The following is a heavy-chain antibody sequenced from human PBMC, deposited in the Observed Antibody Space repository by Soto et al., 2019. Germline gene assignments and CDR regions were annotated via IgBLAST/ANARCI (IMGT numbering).Heavy chain of an antibody. V-gene: IGHV3-9*01. J-gene: IGHJ1*01. D-gene: IGHD6-13*01. Sequence: EVQLVESGGGLVQPGRSLRLSCAASGFTFDDYAMHWVRQVPGKGLEWVSGINWNSGSIGYGDSVKGRFAISRDNAKNSLHLQMNSLSAEDTACYYCVKDVSINWYSGHFRHWGQGTLVTVSS. CDR1: GFTFDDYA. CDR3: VKDVSINWYSGHFRH. CDR2: INWNSGSI.